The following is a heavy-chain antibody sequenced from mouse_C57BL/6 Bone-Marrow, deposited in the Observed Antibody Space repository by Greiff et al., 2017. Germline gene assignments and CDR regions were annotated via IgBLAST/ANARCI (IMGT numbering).Heavy chain of an antibody. CDR1: GFTFSSYA. V-gene: IGHV5-9-1*02. J-gene: IGHJ4*01. CDR2: ISSGGDYI. D-gene: IGHD1-1*01. Sequence: EVKVVESGEGLVKPGGSLKLSCAASGFTFSSYAMSWVRQTPEQRLEWVAYISSGGDYIYYADTVKGRFTISRDNARNTLYLQMSSLKSEDTALYYCTRGAYYGSFYYYDMDYWGQGTSVTVSS. CDR3: TRGAYYGSFYYYDMDY.